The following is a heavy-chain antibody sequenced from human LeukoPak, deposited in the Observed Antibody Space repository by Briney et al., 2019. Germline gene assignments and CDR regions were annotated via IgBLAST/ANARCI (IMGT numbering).Heavy chain of an antibody. CDR3: AKVYYYDSSSRAFDI. CDR2: ISGSGGNT. CDR1: GFTFSSYA. D-gene: IGHD3-22*01. J-gene: IGHJ3*02. Sequence: TGGSLRLSCAASGFTFSSYAMSWVRQAPGKGLEWVSTISGSGGNTYYADSVKGRFTISRDNSKNTLYLQMNSLRAEDTAIYYCAKVYYYDSSSRAFDIWGQGTMVTVSS. V-gene: IGHV3-23*01.